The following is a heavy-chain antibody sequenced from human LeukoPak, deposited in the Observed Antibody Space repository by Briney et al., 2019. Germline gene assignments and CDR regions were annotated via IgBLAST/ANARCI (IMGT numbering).Heavy chain of an antibody. J-gene: IGHJ4*02. CDR2: ISSSSSYI. CDR3: ARAFYDILTGLAYYFDY. Sequence: GGSLRLSCAASGFTFSSYSMNWVRQAPGKGLEWVSSISSSSSYINYADSVKGRFTISRDNAKNSLYLQMNSLRAEDTAVYYCARAFYDILTGLAYYFDYWGQGTLDTVSS. V-gene: IGHV3-21*01. CDR1: GFTFSSYS. D-gene: IGHD3-9*01.